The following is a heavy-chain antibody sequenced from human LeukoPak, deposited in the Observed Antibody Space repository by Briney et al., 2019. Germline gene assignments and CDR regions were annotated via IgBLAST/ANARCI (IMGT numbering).Heavy chain of an antibody. V-gene: IGHV3-23*01. CDR1: GFTFNSYA. CDR3: AKSIYFDF. J-gene: IGHJ4*02. CDR2: ISSSGGST. Sequence: GGSLRLSCAASGFTFNSYAMGWVRQAPGKGLEWVSAISSSGGSTYYADFVKGRFTISRDNSKNTLYLQMNSLRAEDTGVYYCAKSIYFDFWGQGTLVTVSS.